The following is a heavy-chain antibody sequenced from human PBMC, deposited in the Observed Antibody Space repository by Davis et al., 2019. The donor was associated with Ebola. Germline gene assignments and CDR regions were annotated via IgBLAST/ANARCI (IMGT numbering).Heavy chain of an antibody. V-gene: IGHV4-61*01. J-gene: IGHJ5*02. D-gene: IGHD3-3*02. CDR1: GGSVSSRDNYY. CDR2: IYYSGST. CDR3: ARLKGEVNIFGVVVAPTKWFDP. Sequence: MPSETLSLTCFVSGGSVSSRDNYYWSWIRQSPGKGPEWIALIYYSGSTNYNPSLKSRLTMSVDTSKNQFSLKLSSVTAADTAVYYCARLKGEVNIFGVVVAPTKWFDPWGQGILVTVSS.